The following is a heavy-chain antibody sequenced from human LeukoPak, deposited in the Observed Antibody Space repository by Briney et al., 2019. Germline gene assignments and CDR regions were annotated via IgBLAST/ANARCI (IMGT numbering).Heavy chain of an antibody. CDR2: IYPGDSDT. Sequence: GESLKISCKGSGYNFSGFWIGWVRQMPGKGLEWVGVIYPGDSDTRYSPSFQGQVTISADKSISTAYLQWSSLKASDTAMYYCARRERYSSSWYFDCWGQGTLVTVSS. CDR3: ARRERYSSSWYFDC. J-gene: IGHJ4*02. CDR1: GYNFSGFW. V-gene: IGHV5-51*01. D-gene: IGHD6-13*01.